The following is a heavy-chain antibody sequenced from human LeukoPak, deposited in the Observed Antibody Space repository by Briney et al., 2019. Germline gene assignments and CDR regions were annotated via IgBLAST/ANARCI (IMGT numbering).Heavy chain of an antibody. CDR2: IKSKTDGGTT. J-gene: IGHJ1*01. CDR3: TGYYYDSSGYLPAEYFQH. CDR1: GFTFSNAW. D-gene: IGHD3-22*01. V-gene: IGHV3-15*01. Sequence: GGSLRLSCAASGFTFSNAWMSWVRQAPGKGLEWVGRIKSKTDGGTTDYAAPVKGRFTISRDDSKNTLYLQMNSLKTEDTAVYYCTGYYYDSSGYLPAEYFQHWGQGTLVTVSS.